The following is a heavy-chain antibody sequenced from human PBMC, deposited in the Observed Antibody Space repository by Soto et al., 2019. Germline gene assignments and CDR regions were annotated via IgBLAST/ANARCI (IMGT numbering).Heavy chain of an antibody. CDR3: ARTEGNYYDSSGYDYLNWYFDL. Sequence: SETLSLTCTVSGGTFSPNYWSWIRQPPGKGLEWVGYIYYGGTTSYNPSLKSRVTISLETSKSQFSLRLTSVTAADPAVYYCARTEGNYYDSSGYDYLNWYFDLWGRGTLVTVSS. D-gene: IGHD3-22*01. V-gene: IGHV4-59*08. CDR2: IYYGGTT. J-gene: IGHJ2*01. CDR1: GGTFSPNY.